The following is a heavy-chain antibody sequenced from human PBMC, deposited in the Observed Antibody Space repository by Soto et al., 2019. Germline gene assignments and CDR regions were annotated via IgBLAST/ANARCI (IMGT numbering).Heavy chain of an antibody. CDR1: AFTYRTYW. V-gene: IGHV3-7*03. J-gene: IGHJ6*02. CDR3: TRDVYPFALDV. Sequence: PGGSLRLSCAASAFTYRTYWMSWVRQAPGKGMEWVANIKTDGSEKYYVDSVRGRFTTSRDKARNFFYLQMNSLTGEDTAVYYCTRDVYPFALDVWGLGTAVTVSS. CDR2: IKTDGSEK.